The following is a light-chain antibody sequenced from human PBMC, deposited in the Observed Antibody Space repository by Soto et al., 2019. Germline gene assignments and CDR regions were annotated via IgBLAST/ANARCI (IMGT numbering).Light chain of an antibody. Sequence: QSALTQPASVSGSPGQSITISCTGTSSDVGGDKYVSWYQQHPGKVPKLMIYEVSDRPSGVSDRFSGSKSGNTASLTISGLQAEDEADYYCSSYTSTNTLIFGGGTKLTVL. CDR2: EVS. J-gene: IGLJ2*01. CDR1: SSDVGGDKY. V-gene: IGLV2-14*01. CDR3: SSYTSTNTLI.